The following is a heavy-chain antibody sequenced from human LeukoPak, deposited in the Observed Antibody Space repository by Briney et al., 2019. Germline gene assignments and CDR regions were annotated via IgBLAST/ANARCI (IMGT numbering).Heavy chain of an antibody. Sequence: SETLSLTCTVSGVSIKSRYYYWGWIRQPPGKGLEWIGSIYYSGNTYYNPSLKSRVTISVNTSKNQFSLRLSSVTAADTAVYYCARHEVSYCGGDCYSPGFAPPDFDYWGQGTLVTVSS. CDR1: GVSIKSRYYY. CDR3: ARHEVSYCGGDCYSPGFAPPDFDY. V-gene: IGHV4-39*01. CDR2: IYYSGNT. J-gene: IGHJ4*02. D-gene: IGHD2-21*02.